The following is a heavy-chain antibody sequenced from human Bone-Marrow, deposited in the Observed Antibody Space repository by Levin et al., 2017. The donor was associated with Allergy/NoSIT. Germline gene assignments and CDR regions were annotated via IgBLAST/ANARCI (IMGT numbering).Heavy chain of an antibody. J-gene: IGHJ3*02. D-gene: IGHD2-15*01. V-gene: IGHV3-23*01. CDR2: ISGSGGST. CDR3: AKDRETRIVVVVAATPYDAFDI. CDR1: GFTFSSSA. Sequence: LSLTCAASGFTFSSSAMSWVRQAPGKGLEWVSAISGSGGSTYYADSVKGRFTISRDNSKNTLYLQMNSLRAEDTAVYYCAKDRETRIVVVVAATPYDAFDIWGQGTMVTVSS.